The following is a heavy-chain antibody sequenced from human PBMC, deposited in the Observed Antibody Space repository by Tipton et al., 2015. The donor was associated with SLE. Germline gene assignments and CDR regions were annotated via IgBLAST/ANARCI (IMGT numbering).Heavy chain of an antibody. Sequence: SLRLSCAASGFTFSSYGMHWVRQAPGKGLEWVSAISGSGGSTYYADSVKGRFTISRDNSKNTLYLQMNSLRAEDTAVYYCAKEAGEQWLASDAFDIWGQGTMVTVSS. CDR3: AKEAGEQWLASDAFDI. J-gene: IGHJ3*02. V-gene: IGHV3-23*01. CDR2: ISGSGGST. D-gene: IGHD6-19*01. CDR1: GFTFSSYG.